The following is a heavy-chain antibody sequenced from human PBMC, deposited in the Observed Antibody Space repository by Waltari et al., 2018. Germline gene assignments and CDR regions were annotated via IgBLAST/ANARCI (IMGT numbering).Heavy chain of an antibody. Sequence: EVQLLESGGGLVQPGGSLRLPCAASGFPFSRYAMSWVRQAPGKGLEWVSAISGSGGSTYYADSVKGRFTISRDNSKNTLYLQMNSLRAEDTAVYYCAKGRYGSGSRFDYWGQGTLVTVSS. D-gene: IGHD3-10*01. J-gene: IGHJ4*02. CDR1: GFPFSRYA. V-gene: IGHV3-23*01. CDR3: AKGRYGSGSRFDY. CDR2: ISGSGGST.